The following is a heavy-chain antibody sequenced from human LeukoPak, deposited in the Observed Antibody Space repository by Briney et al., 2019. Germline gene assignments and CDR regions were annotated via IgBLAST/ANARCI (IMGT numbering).Heavy chain of an antibody. V-gene: IGHV4-34*01. J-gene: IGHJ4*02. CDR1: GGSFSGYY. CDR3: ARGRGMTTFDY. D-gene: IGHD4-11*01. CDR2: INHSGST. Sequence: SETLSLTCAVYGGSFSGYYWSWIRQPPGKGLEWIGEINHSGSTNYNPSLKSRVTISVDTSKNQFSLKLSSVTAADTAAYYCARGRGMTTFDYWGQGTLVTVSS.